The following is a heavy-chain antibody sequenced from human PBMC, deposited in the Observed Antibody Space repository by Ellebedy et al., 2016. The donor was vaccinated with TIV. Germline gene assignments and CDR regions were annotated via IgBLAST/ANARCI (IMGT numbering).Heavy chain of an antibody. D-gene: IGHD2-15*01. CDR1: GFTFSTYN. V-gene: IGHV3-21*01. J-gene: IGHJ4*02. Sequence: GESLKISXAASGFTFSTYNMNWVRQAPGKGLEWVSSISSSSSYIYYADAVKGRFTISRDNAKNSLYLQMNSLRAEDTAVYYCARPTSPLRSVYCYWGQGTLVTVSS. CDR2: ISSSSSYI. CDR3: ARPTSPLRSVYCY.